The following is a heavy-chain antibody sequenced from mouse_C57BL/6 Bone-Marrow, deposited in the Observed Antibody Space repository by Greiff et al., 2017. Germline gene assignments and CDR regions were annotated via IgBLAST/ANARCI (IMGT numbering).Heavy chain of an antibody. CDR1: GFSLTSYG. D-gene: IGHD1-1*01. CDR3: AKKNAGSRYWYFAV. Sequence: QVHVKQSGPGLVQPSQSLSITCTVSGFSLTSYGVHWVRQSPGKGLEWLGVIWSGGSTDYNAAFISRLSISKDNSTCQVFFKMNSLQADETAIDSCAKKNAGSRYWYFAVWGTGTMVTVSA. J-gene: IGHJ1*03. CDR2: IWSGGST. V-gene: IGHV2-2*01.